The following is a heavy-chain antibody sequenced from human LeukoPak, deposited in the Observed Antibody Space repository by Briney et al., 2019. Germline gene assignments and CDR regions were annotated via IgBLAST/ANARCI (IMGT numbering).Heavy chain of an antibody. CDR2: ISGSGGST. CDR3: AKASITIFGVVIIGIEYFQH. Sequence: PGGSLRLSCAASGFTFSSYAMSWVRQAPGKGLEWVSAISGSGGSTYYADSVKGRFTISRDNSKNTLYLQMNSLRAEDTAVYYCAKASITIFGVVIIGIEYFQHWGQGTLVTVSS. D-gene: IGHD3-3*01. J-gene: IGHJ1*01. V-gene: IGHV3-23*01. CDR1: GFTFSSYA.